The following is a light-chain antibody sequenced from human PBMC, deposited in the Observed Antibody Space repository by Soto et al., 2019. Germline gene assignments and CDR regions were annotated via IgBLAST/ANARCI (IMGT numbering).Light chain of an antibody. V-gene: IGLV1-44*01. CDR1: SSNIGSNT. J-gene: IGLJ2*01. Sequence: QPVLTQPPSASGTPGQRVTISCSGSSSNIGSNTVNWYQQLPGTAPKLLIYSNNQRPSGVPDRFSGSKSGTSASLAISGLQSEDEADYFCAAWDDSLNGVLFGGGTKVTVL. CDR3: AAWDDSLNGVL. CDR2: SNN.